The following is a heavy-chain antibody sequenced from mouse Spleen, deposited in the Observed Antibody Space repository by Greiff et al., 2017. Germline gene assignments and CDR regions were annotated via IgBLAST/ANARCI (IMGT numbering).Heavy chain of an antibody. Sequence: EVQRVESGGGLVKPGGSLKLSCAASGFTFSSYTMSWVRQTPAKRLEWVATISSGGGNTYYPDSVKGRFTISRDNARNTLYLQMSSLRSEDTAMYYCARVDGYWFAYWGQGTLVTVSA. J-gene: IGHJ3*01. CDR1: GFTFSSYT. CDR3: ARVDGYWFAY. V-gene: IGHV5-9*04. D-gene: IGHD2-3*01. CDR2: ISSGGGNT.